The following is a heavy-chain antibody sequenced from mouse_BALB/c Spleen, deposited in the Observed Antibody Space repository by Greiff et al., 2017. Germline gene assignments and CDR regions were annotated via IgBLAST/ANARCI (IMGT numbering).Heavy chain of an antibody. Sequence: EVKVVESGGGLVKPGGSLKLSCAASGFTFSSYAMSWVRQSPEKRLEWVAEISSGGSYTYYPDTVTGRFTISRDNAKNTLYLEMSSLRSEDTAMYYCARGPYRYDEGYYFDYWGQGTTLTVSS. CDR3: ARGPYRYDEGYYFDY. D-gene: IGHD2-14*01. J-gene: IGHJ2*01. V-gene: IGHV5-9-4*01. CDR1: GFTFSSYA. CDR2: ISSGGSYT.